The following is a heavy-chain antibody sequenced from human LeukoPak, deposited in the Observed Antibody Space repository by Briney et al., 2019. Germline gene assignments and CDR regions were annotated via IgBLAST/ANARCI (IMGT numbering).Heavy chain of an antibody. CDR3: VTDRYSDSAFGD. Sequence: GGSLRLSCAASGITVSTFWMHWVRQAPGEGLVWVSRINTDGSVTNYADSVEGRFTISRDNAKNMLYLQMNDLRAEDTAVYYCVTDRYSDSAFGDWGQGTPVTVSS. CDR1: GITVSTFW. V-gene: IGHV3-74*01. D-gene: IGHD1-26*01. CDR2: INTDGSVT. J-gene: IGHJ4*02.